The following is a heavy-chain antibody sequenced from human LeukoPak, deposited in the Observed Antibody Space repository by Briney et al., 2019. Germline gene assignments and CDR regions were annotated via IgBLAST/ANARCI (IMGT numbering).Heavy chain of an antibody. Sequence: PSETLSLTCTVSGGSISSGDYYWSWIRQPPGKGLEWIGYIYYSGSTYYNPSLKSRVTISVDTSKNQFSLKLSSVTAADTAVYYCARVKVVRGEGDLEPWGQGTLVTVSS. CDR2: IYYSGST. D-gene: IGHD3-10*01. J-gene: IGHJ5*02. V-gene: IGHV4-30-4*01. CDR3: ARVKVVRGEGDLEP. CDR1: GGSISSGDYY.